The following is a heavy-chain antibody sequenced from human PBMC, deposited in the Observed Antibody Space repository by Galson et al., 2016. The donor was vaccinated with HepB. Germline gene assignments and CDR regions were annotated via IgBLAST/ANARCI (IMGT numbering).Heavy chain of an antibody. CDR1: GYTFTSSV. CDR2: ISAYNGNT. Sequence: SVKVSCKASGYTFTSSVISWVRQAPGQGLEWMGWISAYNGNTNYAQRLQGRVTMTTDTSTSTAYMELRSLRSDDTAGYYCARGRRGPPGSPWGQGTLVTVSS. V-gene: IGHV1-18*01. J-gene: IGHJ5*02. CDR3: ARGRRGPPGSP.